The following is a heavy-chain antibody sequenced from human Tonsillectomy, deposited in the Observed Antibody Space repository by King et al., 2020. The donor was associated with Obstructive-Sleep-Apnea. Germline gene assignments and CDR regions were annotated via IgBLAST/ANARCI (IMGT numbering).Heavy chain of an antibody. D-gene: IGHD1-26*01. J-gene: IGHJ4*02. Sequence: HVQLVESGGGVVQPGRSLRLSCAASGFTFSSYAMHWVRQAPGKGLEWVAAISYDGSNKYYVDSVKGRFSISRDNSKNTLYLQMNSLRADDTAVYYCARARVVGASTYYFDYWGQGTLVTVSS. CDR2: ISYDGSNK. V-gene: IGHV3-30*04. CDR1: GFTFSSYA. CDR3: ARARVVGASTYYFDY.